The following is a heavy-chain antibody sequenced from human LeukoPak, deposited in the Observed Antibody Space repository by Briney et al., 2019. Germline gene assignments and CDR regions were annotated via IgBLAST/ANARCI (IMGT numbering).Heavy chain of an antibody. V-gene: IGHV3-11*01. J-gene: IGHJ4*02. D-gene: IGHD2-2*03. Sequence: GGSLRLSCAASGFTFSDYYMSWIRQAPGKGLEWVSYISSSGSTIYYADSVKGRFTISRDNSKNTLYLQMNSLRAEDTAVYYCAKDMGIVVVPAAHDYWGQGTLVTVSS. CDR2: ISSSGSTI. CDR3: AKDMGIVVVPAAHDY. CDR1: GFTFSDYY.